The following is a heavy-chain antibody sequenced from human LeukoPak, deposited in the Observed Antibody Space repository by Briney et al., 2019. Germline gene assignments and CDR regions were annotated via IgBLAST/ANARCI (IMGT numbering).Heavy chain of an antibody. V-gene: IGHV1-18*01. D-gene: IGHD6-19*01. Sequence: ASVKVSCKASGYTXTSYGISWVRQAPGQGPESMGWISAYNGNTNYAQKLQGRVTMTRDTSSSTAYMELGSLRSDDTAVYYCARDGNSGGWYGDYWGQGTLVTVSS. J-gene: IGHJ4*02. CDR1: GYTXTSYG. CDR3: ARDGNSGGWYGDY. CDR2: ISAYNGNT.